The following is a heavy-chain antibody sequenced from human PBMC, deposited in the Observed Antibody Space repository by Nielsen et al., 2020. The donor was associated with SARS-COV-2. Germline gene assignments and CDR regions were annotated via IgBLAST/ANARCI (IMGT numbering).Heavy chain of an antibody. D-gene: IGHD4-23*01. CDR2: ITNTDAK. Sequence: GESLKISCAASGFTFSDHYMTWIRQTPGKGLEWVSYITNTDAKYYADSVKGRFTISRDNAKNSLYLQMNSLRAEDTAVYYCARGLRWSQGYYFDYWGQGTLVTVSS. J-gene: IGHJ4*02. CDR1: GFTFSDHY. CDR3: ARGLRWSQGYYFDY. V-gene: IGHV3-11*04.